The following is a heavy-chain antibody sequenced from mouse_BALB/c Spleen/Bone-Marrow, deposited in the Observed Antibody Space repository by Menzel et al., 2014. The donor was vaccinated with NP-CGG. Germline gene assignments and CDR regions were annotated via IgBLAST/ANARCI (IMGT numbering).Heavy chain of an antibody. V-gene: IGHV1-9*01. D-gene: IGHD2-3*01. CDR3: TRWGWSFDY. J-gene: IGHJ2*01. Sequence: QVQLQHSGAELIKPGASVKISCKATGYTFSSYWIEWVKQRPGHGLEWIGEILPGSGSSNYNEKFKGKATITADTSSNTAYMQLSSLTSEDSAVYYCTRWGWSFDYWGQGTTLTVSS. CDR1: GYTFSSYW. CDR2: ILPGSGSS.